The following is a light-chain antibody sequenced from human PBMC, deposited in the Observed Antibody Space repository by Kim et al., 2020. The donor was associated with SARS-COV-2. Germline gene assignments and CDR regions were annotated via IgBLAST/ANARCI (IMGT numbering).Light chain of an antibody. Sequence: SFSPGERATLSCRASQSVSSYLAWYQQKPGQAPRLLSYDASNRATGIPARFSGSGSGTDFTLTISSLEPEDFAVYYCQQRSNWFTFGGGTKVDIK. CDR2: DAS. CDR1: QSVSSY. J-gene: IGKJ4*01. CDR3: QQRSNWFT. V-gene: IGKV3-11*01.